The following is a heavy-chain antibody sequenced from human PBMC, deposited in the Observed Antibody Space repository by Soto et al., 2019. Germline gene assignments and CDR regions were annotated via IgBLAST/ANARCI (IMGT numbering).Heavy chain of an antibody. D-gene: IGHD5-18*01. CDR2: INPNGGIT. CDR1: GYTFTHYY. Sequence: QVQLMQSGAEVKKPGASVRVSCKASGYTFTHYYIHWVRQALGQGLEWMGIINPNGGITTYAQKFRAGFTMTRDTSTSTVYLELSSLRSEDSAVYYCATSVNSAMAFDYWGQGTLVAVSS. CDR3: ATSVNSAMAFDY. J-gene: IGHJ4*02. V-gene: IGHV1-46*01.